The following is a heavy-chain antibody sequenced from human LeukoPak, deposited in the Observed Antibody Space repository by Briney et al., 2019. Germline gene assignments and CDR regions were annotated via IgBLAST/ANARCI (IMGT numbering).Heavy chain of an antibody. CDR3: ASFQRAHPWFDY. J-gene: IGHJ4*02. CDR1: GYTFTSYD. V-gene: IGHV1-8*01. CDR2: MNPNSGNT. Sequence: ASVKVSCKASGYTFTSYDINWVRQATGQGLEWMGWMNPNSGNTGYAQKFQGRVTMTRNTSISTAYMELSSPRSEDTAVYYCASFQRAHPWFDYWGQGTLVTVSS.